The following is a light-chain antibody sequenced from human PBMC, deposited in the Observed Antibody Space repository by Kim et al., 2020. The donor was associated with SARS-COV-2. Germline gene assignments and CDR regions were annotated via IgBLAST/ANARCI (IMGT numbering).Light chain of an antibody. V-gene: IGKV3-11*01. CDR2: DAS. CDR3: QLRTNWLT. J-gene: IGKJ4*01. CDR1: QSVSPY. Sequence: SLSTGERATLSRRASQSVSPYLAWYQQKPGQAPRLLIYDASKRATGIPARFSGSGSGTDFTLTISSLEPDDFAVYYCQLRTNWLTSGGGTKVDIK.